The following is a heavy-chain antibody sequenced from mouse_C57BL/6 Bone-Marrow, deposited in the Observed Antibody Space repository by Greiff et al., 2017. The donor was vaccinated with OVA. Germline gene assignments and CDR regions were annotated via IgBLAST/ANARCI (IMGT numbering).Heavy chain of an antibody. CDR2: IDPNSGGT. J-gene: IGHJ4*01. D-gene: IGHD2-9*01. CDR1: GYTFTSYW. CDR3: ARSPTMVTTRDYAMDY. Sequence: QVQLQQPGAELVKPGASVKLSCKASGYTFTSYWMHWVKQRPGRGLEWIGRIDPNSGGTKYNEKFKSKATLTVDKPSSTAYMQLSSLTSEDSAVYYCARSPTMVTTRDYAMDYWGQGTSVTVSS. V-gene: IGHV1-72*01.